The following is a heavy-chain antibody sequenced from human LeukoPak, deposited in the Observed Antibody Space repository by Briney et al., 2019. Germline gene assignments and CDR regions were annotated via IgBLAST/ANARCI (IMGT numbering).Heavy chain of an antibody. V-gene: IGHV3-21*01. CDR2: ITSSSSYI. CDR1: GFTFSTYT. CDR3: ARHPLGKYQLLFRVSWFDP. J-gene: IGHJ5*02. Sequence: GGSLRLSCAASGFTFSTYTMNWVRQAPGKGLEWVSSITSSSSYIYYADSVKGRFTISRDNAKNSLYLQMNSLRVEDTAVYYCARHPLGKYQLLFRVSWFDPWGQGTLVTVSS. D-gene: IGHD2-2*01.